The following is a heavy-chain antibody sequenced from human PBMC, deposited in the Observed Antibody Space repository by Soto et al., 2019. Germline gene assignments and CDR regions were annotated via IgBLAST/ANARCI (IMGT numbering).Heavy chain of an antibody. J-gene: IGHJ4*02. V-gene: IGHV4-30-4*01. D-gene: IGHD5-18*01. CDR2: IYYSGST. CDR1: GGSISSGDYY. CDR3: ARSLIQLWLPSTTFDY. Sequence: PSETLSLTCTVSGGSISSGDYYWSWIRQPPGKGLEWIGYIYYSGSTYYNPSLKSRVTISVDTSKNQFSLKLSSVTAADTAVYYCARSLIQLWLPSTTFDYWGQGTLVTISS.